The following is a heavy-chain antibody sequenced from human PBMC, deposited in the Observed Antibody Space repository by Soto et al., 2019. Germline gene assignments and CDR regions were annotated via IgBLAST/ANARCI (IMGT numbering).Heavy chain of an antibody. CDR1: GGSISSYY. Sequence: PSETLSLTCTVSGGSISSYYCSWIRQPPGKGLEWIGHIHYSGSTNYNPSLESRVTISVDTSKNQLSLNLSSVTAADTAVYYCARMIRSYYYGVDVWGQGTTVTVSS. CDR3: ARMIRSYYYGVDV. V-gene: IGHV4-59*01. CDR2: IHYSGST. D-gene: IGHD3-22*01. J-gene: IGHJ6*02.